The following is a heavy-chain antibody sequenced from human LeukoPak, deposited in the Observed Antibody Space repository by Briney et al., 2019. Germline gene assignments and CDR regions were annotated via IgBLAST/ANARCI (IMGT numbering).Heavy chain of an antibody. CDR3: ARGGGFTVTTPLTFDY. J-gene: IGHJ4*02. D-gene: IGHD4-11*01. CDR2: IYYSGST. V-gene: IGHV4-59*12. CDR1: GGSISSYY. Sequence: SETLSLTCTVSGGSISSYYWSWIRQPPGKGLEWIGYIYYSGSTNYNPSLKSRVTISVDRSKNQFSLKLSSVTAADTAVYYCARGGGFTVTTPLTFDYWGQGTLVTVSS.